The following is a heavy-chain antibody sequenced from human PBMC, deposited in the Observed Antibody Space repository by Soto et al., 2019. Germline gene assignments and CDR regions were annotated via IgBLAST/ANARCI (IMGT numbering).Heavy chain of an antibody. D-gene: IGHD6-19*01. CDR2: IDNDGIST. CDR1: GFTFSTYW. V-gene: IGHV3-74*01. Sequence: AGGSLRLSCAASGFTFSTYWMHWVRQVPGKGLVWVSHIDNDGISTTYADSVKGRFTISRDSSKNTLYLQMNSLRAEDTAVYYCARVHKAYSSGWFPSQAFDYWGQGTLVTVSS. CDR3: ARVHKAYSSGWFPSQAFDY. J-gene: IGHJ4*02.